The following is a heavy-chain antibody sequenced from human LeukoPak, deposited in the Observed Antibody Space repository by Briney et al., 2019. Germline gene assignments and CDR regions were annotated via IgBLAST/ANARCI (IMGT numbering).Heavy chain of an antibody. Sequence: ASVKVSCKASGYTFTSYDINWVRQATGQGLEWMGLMNPNSGNTGYAQKFQGRVTMTRNTSIRTAYMELSSLRSEDTAVYYCARGPNLVGSSWYWDWFDPWGQGTLVTVSS. CDR1: GYTFTSYD. V-gene: IGHV1-8*01. J-gene: IGHJ5*02. CDR3: ARGPNLVGSSWYWDWFDP. D-gene: IGHD6-13*01. CDR2: MNPNSGNT.